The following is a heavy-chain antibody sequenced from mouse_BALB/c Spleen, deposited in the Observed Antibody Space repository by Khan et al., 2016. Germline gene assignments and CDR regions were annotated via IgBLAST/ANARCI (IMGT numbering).Heavy chain of an antibody. V-gene: IGHV5-9-3*01. J-gene: IGHJ4*01. CDR3: ARRGKYRYDDAMDY. CDR1: GFTFSSYA. CDR2: ISSGGNYT. D-gene: IGHD2-14*01. Sequence: EVELVESGGGLVKPGGSLKLSCAASGFTFSSYAMSWVRQTPEKRLEWVATISSGGNYTYYPDSVKGRFTISRDNAKNTLYLQMSSLRSEDTAMYYSARRGKYRYDDAMDYWGQGTSVTVSS.